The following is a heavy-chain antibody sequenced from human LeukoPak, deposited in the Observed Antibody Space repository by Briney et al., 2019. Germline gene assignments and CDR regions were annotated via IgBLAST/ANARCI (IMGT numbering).Heavy chain of an antibody. J-gene: IGHJ4*02. D-gene: IGHD6-13*01. CDR3: AREIYSSSWSLDY. CDR2: ISSSSSTI. CDR1: GFTFSSYS. V-gene: IGHV3-48*01. Sequence: GGSLRLSCAASGFTFSSYSMNWVRQAPGKGLEWASYISSSSSTIYYADSVKGRFTISRDNAKNSLYLQMNSLRAEDTAVYYCAREIYSSSWSLDYWGQGTLVTVSS.